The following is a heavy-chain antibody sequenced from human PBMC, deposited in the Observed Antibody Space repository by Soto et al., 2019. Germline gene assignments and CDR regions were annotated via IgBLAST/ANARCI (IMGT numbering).Heavy chain of an antibody. V-gene: IGHV1-69*04. Sequence: SVKVSCKASGGTFSSYTISWVRQAPGQGLEWMGRIIPIPGIANYAQKFQGRVTITADKSTSTAYMELSSLRSEDTAVYYCARDKHYYYMDVWGKGTTVTVSS. CDR2: IIPIPGIA. J-gene: IGHJ6*03. CDR3: ARDKHYYYMDV. CDR1: GGTFSSYT.